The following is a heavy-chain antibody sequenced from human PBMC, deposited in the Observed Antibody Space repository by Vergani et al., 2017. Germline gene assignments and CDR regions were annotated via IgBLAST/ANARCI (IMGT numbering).Heavy chain of an antibody. D-gene: IGHD4-17*01. J-gene: IGHJ6*02. CDR1: GFTFSSYD. Sequence: EVQLVESGGGLVQPGGSLRLSCAASGFTFSSYDMHWVRQATGKGLEWVSAIGTACDTYYPGSVKGRFTISRENAKNYLYLQMNSLRAGDTAVYYCARVQHFLYGDYTDYGMDVWGQGTTVTVSS. CDR2: IGTACDT. V-gene: IGHV3-13*01. CDR3: ARVQHFLYGDYTDYGMDV.